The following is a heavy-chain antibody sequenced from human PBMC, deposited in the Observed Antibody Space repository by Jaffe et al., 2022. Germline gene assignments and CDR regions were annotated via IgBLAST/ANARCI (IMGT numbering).Heavy chain of an antibody. CDR3: AREINWGDWYFDL. CDR2: VDTAGVT. Sequence: EMQLVESGGGLVQPGGSLRLSCAASGFTFSGHDMHWVRQVTGKGLEWVACVDTAGVTYYADSVKGRFTISREDAKNSLFLEMKSLTAGDTAVYYCAREINWGDWYFDLWGRGTLVTVSS. J-gene: IGHJ2*01. CDR1: GFTFSGHD. D-gene: IGHD7-27*01. V-gene: IGHV3-13*01.